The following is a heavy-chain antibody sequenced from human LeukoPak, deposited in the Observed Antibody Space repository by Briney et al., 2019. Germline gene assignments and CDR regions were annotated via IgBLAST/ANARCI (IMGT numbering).Heavy chain of an antibody. D-gene: IGHD3-10*01. CDR2: IYYSGST. V-gene: IGHV4-59*08. J-gene: IGHJ5*02. CDR1: GGSISSYC. CDR3: ARGHRSYSWFDP. Sequence: SETLSLTCTVSGGSISSYCWSWIRQPPGKGLGWIGYIYYSGSTNYNPSLKSRVTISVDTSKNQFSLKLSSVTAADTAVYYCARGHRSYSWFDPWGQGTLVTVSS.